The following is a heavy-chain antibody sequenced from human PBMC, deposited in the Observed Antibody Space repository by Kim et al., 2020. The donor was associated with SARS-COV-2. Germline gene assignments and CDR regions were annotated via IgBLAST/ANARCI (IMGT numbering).Heavy chain of an antibody. CDR1: GGSISSSNW. CDR2: IYHSGST. D-gene: IGHD2-15*01. J-gene: IGHJ6*02. Sequence: SETLSLTCAVSGGSISSSNWWSWVRQPPGKGLEWIGEIYHSGSTNYNPSLKSRVTISVDKSKNQFSLKLSSVTAADTAVYYCARGRGPGGSSTYYYYYGMDVWGQGTTVTVSS. V-gene: IGHV4-4*02. CDR3: ARGRGPGGSSTYYYYYGMDV.